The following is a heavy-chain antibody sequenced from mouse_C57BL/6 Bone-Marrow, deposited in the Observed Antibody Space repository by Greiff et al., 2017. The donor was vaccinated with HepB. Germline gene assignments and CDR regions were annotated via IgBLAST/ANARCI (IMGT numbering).Heavy chain of an antibody. D-gene: IGHD1-1*01. V-gene: IGHV1-54*01. J-gene: IGHJ2*01. Sequence: VQLQQSGAELVRPGTSVKVSCKASGYAFTNYLIEWVKQRPGQGLEWIGVINPGSGGTNYNEKFKGKATLTADKSSSTAYMELRSLTSEDTAVYYCAKMRGRSSYFDYWGQGTTLTVSS. CDR1: GYAFTNYL. CDR2: INPGSGGT. CDR3: AKMRGRSSYFDY.